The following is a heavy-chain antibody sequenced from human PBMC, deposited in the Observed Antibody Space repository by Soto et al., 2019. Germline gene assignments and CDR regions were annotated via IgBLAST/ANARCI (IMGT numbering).Heavy chain of an antibody. V-gene: IGHV4-39*01. CDR2: ISYSGNT. D-gene: IGHD2-2*01. J-gene: IGHJ4*02. CDR3: ARRLQLFPFDS. CDR1: GGSFSSSASD. Sequence: QLQLQESGPGLVKSSETLSLTCSVSGGSFSSSASDWAWIRQPPGGRLEWIGSISYSGNTYYNPSLPSRVTISADTSKNQFSLSLSPVTAADTAVYYCARRLQLFPFDSWGQGTLVTVAS.